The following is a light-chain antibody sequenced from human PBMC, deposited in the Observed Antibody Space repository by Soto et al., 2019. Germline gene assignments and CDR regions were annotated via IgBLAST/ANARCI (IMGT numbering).Light chain of an antibody. Sequence: SSELTQPPSVSVAPGKTARITCGGTNIGSKSVHWYQQKPGQAPVLVIYYDSDRPSGIPERFSGSNSGNTATLTISRVEAGDEADYYCQVWDSSSDHPEGVFGGGTKVTVL. CDR1: NIGSKS. J-gene: IGLJ2*01. V-gene: IGLV3-21*04. CDR2: YDS. CDR3: QVWDSSSDHPEGV.